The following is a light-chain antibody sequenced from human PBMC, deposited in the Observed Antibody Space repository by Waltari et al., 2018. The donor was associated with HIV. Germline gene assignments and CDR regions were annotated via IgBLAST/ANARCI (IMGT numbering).Light chain of an antibody. J-gene: IGLJ1*01. V-gene: IGLV1-47*01. Sequence: QSVLTQPSSASATPGQRITISCSGGNSNIESNYVYWYQQLPGTAPKVFIYRNSQRPSGVPDRFSGSKSGTSASLIISGLRSGDEADYYCASWDDSLNAFVFGTGTKVTVL. CDR3: ASWDDSLNAFV. CDR2: RNS. CDR1: NSNIESNY.